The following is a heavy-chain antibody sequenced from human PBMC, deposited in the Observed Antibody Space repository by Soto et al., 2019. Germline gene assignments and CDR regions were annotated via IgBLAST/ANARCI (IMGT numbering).Heavy chain of an antibody. V-gene: IGHV1-24*01. CDR2: FDPEDGET. D-gene: IGHD6-13*01. CDR3: AIAAAGTPYFDY. Sequence: ASVKVSCKVSGYTLTELSMHWVRQAPGKGLEWMGGFDPEDGETIYAQKFQGRVTMTEDTSTDTAYMELSSLRSEDTAVYYCAIAAAGTPYFDYWGQGTLVTVSS. J-gene: IGHJ4*02. CDR1: GYTLTELS.